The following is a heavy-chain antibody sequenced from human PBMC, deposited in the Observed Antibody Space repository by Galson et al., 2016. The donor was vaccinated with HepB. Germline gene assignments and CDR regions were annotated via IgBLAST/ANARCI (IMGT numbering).Heavy chain of an antibody. CDR3: TRIPNNRGFAAYLQH. CDR2: FYPGDSES. Sequence: QSGAEVKKPGESLKISCKGSGYSFTNSWIGWVRQMPGKGLEWMGIFYPGDSESRYSPSFEGQVTMSADKSTSTAYLQWSSLKASDTARYYCTRIPNNRGFAAYLQHWGQGTLVIVSA. J-gene: IGHJ1*01. D-gene: IGHD3-22*01. V-gene: IGHV5-51*01. CDR1: GYSFTNSW.